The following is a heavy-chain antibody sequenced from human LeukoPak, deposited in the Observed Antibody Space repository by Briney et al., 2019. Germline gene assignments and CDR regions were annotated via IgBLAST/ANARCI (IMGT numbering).Heavy chain of an antibody. V-gene: IGHV1-18*04. J-gene: IGHJ4*02. CDR3: AREPGYSSSWYEDY. CDR1: GYTFTGYY. CDR2: ISAYNGNT. D-gene: IGHD6-13*01. Sequence: GASVKVSCKASGYTFTGYYMHWVRQAPGQGLEWMGWISAYNGNTNYAQKLQGRVTMTTDTSTSTAYMELRSLRSDGTAVYYCAREPGYSSSWYEDYWGQGTLVTVSS.